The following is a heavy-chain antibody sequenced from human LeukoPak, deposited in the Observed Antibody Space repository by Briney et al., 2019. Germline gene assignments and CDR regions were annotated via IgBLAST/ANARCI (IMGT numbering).Heavy chain of an antibody. CDR1: GFTFTAYT. D-gene: IGHD5-18*01. Sequence: GGSLRLSCAASGFTFTAYTMTWVRQAPGKGLEWVSSISTSTSYIYYADSVKGRFTISRDNAENSLYLQMNSLRAEDAAVYYCARDGDTGMVGGYYYYMDVWGKGTTVTVSS. J-gene: IGHJ6*03. V-gene: IGHV3-21*01. CDR3: ARDGDTGMVGGYYYYMDV. CDR2: ISTSTSYI.